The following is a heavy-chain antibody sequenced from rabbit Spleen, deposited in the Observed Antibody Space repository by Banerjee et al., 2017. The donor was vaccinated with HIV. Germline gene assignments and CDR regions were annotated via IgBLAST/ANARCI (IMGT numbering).Heavy chain of an antibody. CDR1: GFSFSNSYY. CDR2: IRIGSGST. J-gene: IGHJ2*01. D-gene: IGHD1-1*01. CDR3: ARDSVNWDGFDP. Sequence: QEQLVESGGDLVKPGASLTLTCTASGFSFSNSYYMCWVRQAPGKGLEWIACIRIGSGSTYYASWAKGRFTISKTSSTTVTLQMTSLTAADTATYFCARDSVNWDGFDPWGQGTLVTVS. V-gene: IGHV1S45*01.